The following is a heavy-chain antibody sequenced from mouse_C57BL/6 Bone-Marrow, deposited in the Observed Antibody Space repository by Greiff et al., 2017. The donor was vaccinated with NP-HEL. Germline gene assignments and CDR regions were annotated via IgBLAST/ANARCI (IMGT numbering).Heavy chain of an antibody. J-gene: IGHJ3*01. CDR1: GYAFSSSW. Sequence: QVQLQQSGPELVKPGASVKISCKASGYAFSSSWMNWVKQRPGKGLEWIGRIYPGDGDTNYNGKFKGKATLTADKSSSTAYMQLSSLTSEDAEVYCCANYDYGGAWFAYWGQGTLVTVSA. CDR2: IYPGDGDT. V-gene: IGHV1-82*01. D-gene: IGHD2-4*01. CDR3: ANYDYGGAWFAY.